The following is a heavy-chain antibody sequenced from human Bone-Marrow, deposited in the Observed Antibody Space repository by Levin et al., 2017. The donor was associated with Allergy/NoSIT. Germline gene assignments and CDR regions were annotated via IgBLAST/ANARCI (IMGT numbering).Heavy chain of an antibody. D-gene: IGHD6-19*01. J-gene: IGHJ4*02. CDR2: INHSGYT. V-gene: IGHV4-34*01. CDR3: AREGRAVTGIGD. Sequence: SETLSLTCTVYGGSFSDYHWSWIRQPPGKGLEWIGEINHSGYTNYNPSLKSRVSMSVDTSKKQFSLKLSSVTAADTALYYCAREGRAVTGIGDWGQGTLVTVSS. CDR1: GGSFSDYH.